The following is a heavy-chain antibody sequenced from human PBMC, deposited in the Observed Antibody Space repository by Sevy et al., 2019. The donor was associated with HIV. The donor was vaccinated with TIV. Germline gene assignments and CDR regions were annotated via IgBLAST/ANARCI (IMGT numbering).Heavy chain of an antibody. V-gene: IGHV3-15*01. CDR2: IKAKADGGTV. CDR1: GFTFNDAW. CDR3: NTDPIILLLVTNGMDV. D-gene: IGHD2-8*02. J-gene: IGHJ6*02. Sequence: GGSLRLSCAASGFTFNDAWVTWIRQAPGKGLEWIGRIKAKADGGTVEYAAPVKGRFTISRDDSKNTLYLQMNSLKTEDTAVYYCNTDPIILLLVTNGMDVWGQGTTVTVSS.